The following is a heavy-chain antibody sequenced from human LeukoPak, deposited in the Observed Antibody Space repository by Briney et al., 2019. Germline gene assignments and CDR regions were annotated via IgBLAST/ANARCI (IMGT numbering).Heavy chain of an antibody. V-gene: IGHV3-30*04. J-gene: IGHJ4*02. Sequence: GGSLRLSCATSGLTFRTTGVHWVRQAPGKGLEWVALMSSDGIKTYYADSVKGRFTVSRDSSKDILYLQMNSLRDDDTAMYYCAKDHAGSGRAFEYWGQGTRVTVSS. CDR1: GLTFRTTG. CDR2: MSSDGIKT. CDR3: AKDHAGSGRAFEY. D-gene: IGHD3-10*01.